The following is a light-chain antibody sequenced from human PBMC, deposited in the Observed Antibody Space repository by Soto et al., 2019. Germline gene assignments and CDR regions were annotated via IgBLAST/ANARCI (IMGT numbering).Light chain of an antibody. CDR1: QSVSSSY. CDR3: QQYGSSPRFT. J-gene: IGKJ3*01. CDR2: GAS. Sequence: EIVLTQSPGTLSLSPGERATLSCRASQSVSSSYLAWYQQKPGQAPRLLIYGASSRATGIPDRFRGSGSGTDITLTISRLEPEYLAVYYCQQYGSSPRFTFVPGTKVDSK. V-gene: IGKV3-20*01.